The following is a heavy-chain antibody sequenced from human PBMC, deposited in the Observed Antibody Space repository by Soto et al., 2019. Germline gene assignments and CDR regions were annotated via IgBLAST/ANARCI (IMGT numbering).Heavy chain of an antibody. CDR3: ARRRTSSSSRGFDP. Sequence: SETLSLTCTVSGGSISSSSYYWGWIRQPPGKGLEWIGSIYYSGSTYYNPSLKSRVTISVDTSENQFSLKLSSVTAADTAVYYCARRRTSSSSRGFDPWGQGTLVTVSP. CDR2: IYYSGST. D-gene: IGHD6-6*01. J-gene: IGHJ5*02. V-gene: IGHV4-39*01. CDR1: GGSISSSSYY.